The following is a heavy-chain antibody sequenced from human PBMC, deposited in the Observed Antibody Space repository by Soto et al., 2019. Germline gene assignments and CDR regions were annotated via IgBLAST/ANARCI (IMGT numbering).Heavy chain of an antibody. CDR1: GGSFSGYY. D-gene: IGHD1-1*01. CDR3: TRSVQLWTPFDY. V-gene: IGHV4-34*01. J-gene: IGHJ4*02. CDR2: INHNRVT. Sequence: LSLTCVVYGGSFSGYYWSWIRQPPGKGLEWIGEINHNRVTNYNPALKSRVTISVDSSKNQFSLNLNTLTAADTAVYYCTRSVQLWTPFDYWGQGTLVTVSS.